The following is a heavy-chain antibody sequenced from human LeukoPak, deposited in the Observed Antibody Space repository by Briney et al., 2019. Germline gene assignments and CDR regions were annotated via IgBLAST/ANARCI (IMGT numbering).Heavy chain of an antibody. V-gene: IGHV5-51*01. D-gene: IGHD6-19*01. CDR1: GDNFNRHW. J-gene: IGHJ4*02. Sequence: GESLKISCKGSGDNFNRHWIGWVRQMSGKGLEWMGIIYLGDSDTRYSPSFQGQIIISADKSISTAYLQWSSLKASDTAIYYCARHSSYTSGWPLDYWGQGTLVTVSS. CDR2: IYLGDSDT. CDR3: ARHSSYTSGWPLDY.